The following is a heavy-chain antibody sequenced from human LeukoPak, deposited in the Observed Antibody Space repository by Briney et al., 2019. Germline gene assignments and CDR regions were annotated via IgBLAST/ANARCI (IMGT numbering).Heavy chain of an antibody. V-gene: IGHV4-34*01. CDR3: ARSIRGYSSGWYYFDY. CDR1: GGSFSGYY. Sequence: SETLSLTCAVYGGSFSGYYRSWIRQPPGKGLEWIGEINHSGSTYYNPSLKSRVTISVDTSKNQFSVKLSSVTAADTAVYYCARSIRGYSSGWYYFDYWGQGTLITVSS. J-gene: IGHJ4*02. CDR2: INHSGST. D-gene: IGHD6-19*01.